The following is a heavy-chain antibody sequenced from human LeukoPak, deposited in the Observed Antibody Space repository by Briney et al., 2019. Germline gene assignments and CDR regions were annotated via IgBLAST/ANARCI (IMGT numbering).Heavy chain of an antibody. J-gene: IGHJ2*01. Sequence: PSETLSLTCAVYGGSFSGYYWSWIRQPPGKGLEWIGEINHSGSTNYNPSLKSRVTISVDTSRNQFSLKLSSVTAADTAVYYCARRLAVAGDWYFDLWGRGTLVTVSS. V-gene: IGHV4-34*01. CDR1: GGSFSGYY. CDR3: ARRLAVAGDWYFDL. D-gene: IGHD6-19*01. CDR2: INHSGST.